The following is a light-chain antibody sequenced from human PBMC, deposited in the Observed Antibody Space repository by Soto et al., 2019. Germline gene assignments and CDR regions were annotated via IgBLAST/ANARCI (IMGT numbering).Light chain of an antibody. J-gene: IGLJ1*01. V-gene: IGLV2-8*01. Sequence: QSVLTQPPSASGSPGQSVTISCTGTSSDVGDYNFVSWYQQYPGKAPKLMIYEVTKRPSGVPDRFSGSKSGNTASLTVSGLQAEDVADYYCCSFAGNLYVFGTGTKLTVL. CDR1: SSDVGDYNF. CDR3: CSFAGNLYV. CDR2: EVT.